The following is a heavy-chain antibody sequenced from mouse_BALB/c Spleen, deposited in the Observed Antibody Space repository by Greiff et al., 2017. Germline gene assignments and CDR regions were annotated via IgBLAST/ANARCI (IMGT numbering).Heavy chain of an antibody. Sequence: EVNVVESGGGLVQPGGSLRLSCATSGFTFTDYYMSWVRQPPGKAHEWLGFIRNKANGYTTEYSASVKGRFTISRDNSQSILYLQMNTLRAEDSATYYCARDDAMDYWGQGTSVTVSS. CDR1: GFTFTDYY. CDR2: IRNKANGYTT. CDR3: ARDDAMDY. J-gene: IGHJ4*01. V-gene: IGHV7-3*02.